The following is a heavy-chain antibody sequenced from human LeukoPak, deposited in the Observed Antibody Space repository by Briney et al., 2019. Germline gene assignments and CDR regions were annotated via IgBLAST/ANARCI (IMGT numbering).Heavy chain of an antibody. J-gene: IGHJ4*02. CDR1: GFTFSSYG. CDR2: ISYDGSNK. D-gene: IGHD3-22*01. V-gene: IGHV3-30*18. CDR3: AKDYVVTSTYYFDY. Sequence: GGPLRLSCAASGFTFSSYGMHWVRQAPGKGLEWVAVISYDGSNKYYADSVKGRFTISRDNSKNTLYLQMNSLRAEDTAVYYCAKDYVVTSTYYFDYWGQGTLVTVSS.